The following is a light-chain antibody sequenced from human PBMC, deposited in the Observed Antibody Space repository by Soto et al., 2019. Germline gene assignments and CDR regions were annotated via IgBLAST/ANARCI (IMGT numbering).Light chain of an antibody. Sequence: EVVLTQSPATLSLSPGERATLSCRASQSVTKYLAWYQQKPGQALRLLSYDVSKRATGIPARFSGRGSETDFTLTISSLEPGDFAVYYCHQRSNWPLTFGGGTNLEIK. V-gene: IGKV3-11*01. CDR2: DVS. CDR1: QSVTKY. J-gene: IGKJ4*01. CDR3: HQRSNWPLT.